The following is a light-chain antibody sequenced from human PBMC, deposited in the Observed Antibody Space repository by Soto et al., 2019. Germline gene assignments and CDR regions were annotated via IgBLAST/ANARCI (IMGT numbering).Light chain of an antibody. V-gene: IGLV2-8*01. J-gene: IGLJ3*02. CDR1: NSDVGGYNY. CDR3: SSYAGVDTFDWV. CDR2: EVS. Sequence: QSALTQPPSASGSPGQSVTISCTGTNSDVGGYNYVSWYQQHPGKAPKLLIYEVSKRPSGVPDRFSGSKSGNTASLTVSGLQAEDEADYYCSSYAGVDTFDWVFGGGTKLTVL.